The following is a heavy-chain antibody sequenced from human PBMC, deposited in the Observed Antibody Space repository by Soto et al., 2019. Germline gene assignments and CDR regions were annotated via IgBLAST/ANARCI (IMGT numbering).Heavy chain of an antibody. Sequence: QVQLVQSGAEVKKPGASVKVSCKASGYRFSNYDMNWVRQAPGQGLEWMGWVNPNRANTGYAQKFRGRLTLTTNTSIARAYMELSSLTSEDTAVYYCARSDGWDLNWFDDWGQGTLGTVSS. CDR1: GYRFSNYD. CDR2: VNPNRANT. V-gene: IGHV1-8*01. CDR3: ARSDGWDLNWFDD. J-gene: IGHJ5*02. D-gene: IGHD6-19*01.